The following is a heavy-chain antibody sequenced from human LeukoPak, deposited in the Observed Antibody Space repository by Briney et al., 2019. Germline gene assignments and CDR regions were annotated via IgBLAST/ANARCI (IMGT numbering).Heavy chain of an antibody. Sequence: SETLSLTCTVSGYSISSGYYWGWIRQPPGKGLEWIGSIYYSGSTYYNPSLKSRVTISVDTSKNQFSLKLSSVTAADTAVYYCARGRYDILTGYYVNDAFDIWGQGTMVTVSS. CDR3: ARGRYDILTGYYVNDAFDI. CDR2: IYYSGST. J-gene: IGHJ3*02. CDR1: GYSISSGYY. V-gene: IGHV4-38-2*02. D-gene: IGHD3-9*01.